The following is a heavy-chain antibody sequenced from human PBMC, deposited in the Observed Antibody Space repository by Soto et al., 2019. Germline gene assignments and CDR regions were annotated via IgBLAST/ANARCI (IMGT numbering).Heavy chain of an antibody. D-gene: IGHD2-15*01. Sequence: PGGSLRLSCAASGFTFSSYAMSWVRQAPGKGLEWVSAISGSGGSTYYADSVKGRFTISRDNSKNTLYLQMNSLRAEDTAVYYCAKDIFGYCSGGSCYAAGYDYWGQGTLVTVSS. CDR2: ISGSGGST. J-gene: IGHJ4*02. V-gene: IGHV3-23*01. CDR3: AKDIFGYCSGGSCYAAGYDY. CDR1: GFTFSSYA.